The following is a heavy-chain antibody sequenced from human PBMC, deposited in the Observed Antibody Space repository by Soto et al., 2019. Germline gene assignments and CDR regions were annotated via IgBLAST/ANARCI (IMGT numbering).Heavy chain of an antibody. CDR2: INPSGGST. V-gene: IGHV1-46*01. D-gene: IGHD1-1*01. CDR3: ARALTSRYYGMDV. J-gene: IGHJ6*02. CDR1: GYAFTSYY. Sequence: ASVKACCKVSGYAFTSYYLQWGRHVPEQGLEWMGIINPSGGSTSYAQKFQGRVTMTRDTSTSTVYMELSSLRSEDTAVYYCARALTSRYYGMDVWGQGTTVTVSS.